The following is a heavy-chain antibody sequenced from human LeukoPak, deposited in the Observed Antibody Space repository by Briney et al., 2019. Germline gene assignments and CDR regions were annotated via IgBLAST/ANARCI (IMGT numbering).Heavy chain of an antibody. V-gene: IGHV1-24*01. J-gene: IGHJ1*01. Sequence: ASVKVSCKVSGYTLTELSMHWVRQTPGKGLEWMGGFDPEDGETIYAQKFQGRVTMTEDTSTDTAYMELSSLRSEDTAVYYCARVVWAEGYFQHWGQGTLVTVSS. CDR1: GYTLTELS. CDR2: FDPEDGET. CDR3: ARVVWAEGYFQH. D-gene: IGHD2-2*01.